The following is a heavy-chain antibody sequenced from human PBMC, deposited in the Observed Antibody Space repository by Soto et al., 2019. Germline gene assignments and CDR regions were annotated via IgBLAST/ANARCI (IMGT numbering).Heavy chain of an antibody. CDR2: IIPIFGRA. CDR1: GGTFSSYS. D-gene: IGHD1-26*01. V-gene: IGHV1-69*01. CDR3: ARGRLNTWSYVGDY. J-gene: IGHJ4*02. Sequence: QVQLAQSGAEVKMPGSSVKVSCKASGGTFSSYSISWVRQAPGQGLEWMGGIIPIFGRANYAQKFLGRVTITADESTNTAYMELSSLRSEDTAVYYCARGRLNTWSYVGDYWGQGTLVTVSS.